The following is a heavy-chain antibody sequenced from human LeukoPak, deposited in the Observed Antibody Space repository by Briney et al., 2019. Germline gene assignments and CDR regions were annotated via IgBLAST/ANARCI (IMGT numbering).Heavy chain of an antibody. D-gene: IGHD3-10*01. CDR2: ISGSGGST. Sequence: PGGSLRLSCAASGFTFSSYAMSWVRQAPGKGLEWVSAISGSGGSTYYADSVKGRFTISRDNAKNSLYLQMNSLRAEDTAVYYCASILIPRSYRGAPLKAFDIWGQGTMVTVSS. CDR1: GFTFSSYA. J-gene: IGHJ3*02. CDR3: ASILIPRSYRGAPLKAFDI. V-gene: IGHV3-23*01.